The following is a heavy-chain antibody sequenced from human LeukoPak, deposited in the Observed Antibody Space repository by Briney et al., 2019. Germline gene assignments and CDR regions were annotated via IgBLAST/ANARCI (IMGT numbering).Heavy chain of an antibody. D-gene: IGHD3-3*01. CDR3: AKDLYYDFWSGYYLPGGDY. CDR1: GLSFINYA. J-gene: IGHJ4*02. Sequence: GSLRLSCVASGLSFINYAMTWVRQAPGKGLEWVSSINSGSAGSTSYADPVRGRSTISRDNSKNTLYLQMNNLRAEDTAVYYCAKDLYYDFWSGYYLPGGDYWGQGTLVTVSS. V-gene: IGHV3-23*01. CDR2: INSGSAGST.